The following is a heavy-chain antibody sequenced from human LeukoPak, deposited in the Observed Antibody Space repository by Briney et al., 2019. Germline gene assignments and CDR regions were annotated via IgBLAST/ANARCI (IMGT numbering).Heavy chain of an antibody. J-gene: IGHJ2*01. CDR3: ARFVDTAMVNNWYFDL. D-gene: IGHD5-18*01. CDR1: GYTFTGYY. V-gene: IGHV1-2*02. CDR2: INPNSGGT. Sequence: GASVKVSCKASGYTFTGYYMHWVRQAPGQGLEWMGWINPNSGGTNYAQKFQGRVTMTRDTSISTAYMELSRLRSDDTAVYYCARFVDTAMVNNWYFDLWGRGTLVTVSS.